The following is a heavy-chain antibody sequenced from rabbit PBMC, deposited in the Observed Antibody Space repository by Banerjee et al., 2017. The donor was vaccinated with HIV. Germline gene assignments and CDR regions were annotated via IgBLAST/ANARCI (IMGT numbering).Heavy chain of an antibody. CDR3: ARAGYAAYGYPNDL. CDR2: IYTGSSGDT. J-gene: IGHJ3*01. D-gene: IGHD6-1*01. CDR1: GFSFSNNNY. V-gene: IGHV1S45*01. Sequence: QEQLEESGGDLVKPGASLTLTCTASGFSFSNNNYMNWVRQAPGKGLEWIACIYTGSSGDTFYASWAKGRFTISKTSSTTVTLQMTSLTAADTATYFCARAGYAAYGYPNDLWGQGTLVTVS.